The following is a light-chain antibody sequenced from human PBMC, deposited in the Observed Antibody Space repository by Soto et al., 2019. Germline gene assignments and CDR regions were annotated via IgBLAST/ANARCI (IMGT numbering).Light chain of an antibody. CDR3: QSFDSSLSTLYV. V-gene: IGLV1-40*01. CDR1: SSNIGARYD. CDR2: GNS. J-gene: IGLJ1*01. Sequence: QSVLTQPPSVSGAPGQRVTISCTGSSSNIGARYDVHWYQQLPGTAPKLLIYGNSNRPSGVPDRFSGSKSGTSASLAITGLQAEDEADYYCQSFDSSLSTLYVFGTGTKVTVL.